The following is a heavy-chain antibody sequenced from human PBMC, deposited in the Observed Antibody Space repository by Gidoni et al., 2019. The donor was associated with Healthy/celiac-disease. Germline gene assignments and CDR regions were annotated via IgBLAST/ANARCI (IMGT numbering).Heavy chain of an antibody. Sequence: KKPGSSVKVSCKASGGTFSSYAISWVRQAPGQGLEWMGRIIPILGIANYAQKFQGRVTITADKSTSTAYMELSSLRSEDTAVYYCASLNLGYCSGGSCYSDWYFDLWGRGTLVTVSS. V-gene: IGHV1-69*04. CDR1: GGTFSSYA. J-gene: IGHJ2*01. D-gene: IGHD2-15*01. CDR3: ASLNLGYCSGGSCYSDWYFDL. CDR2: IIPILGIA.